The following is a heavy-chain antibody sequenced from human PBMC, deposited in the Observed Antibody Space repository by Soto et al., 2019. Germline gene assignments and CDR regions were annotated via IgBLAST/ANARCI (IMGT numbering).Heavy chain of an antibody. V-gene: IGHV1-46*03. D-gene: IGHD2-21*02. CDR3: ARGGGIVVVTAPYDH. CDR1: GFPVSCFC. Sequence: GGAVRLSWAASGFPVSCFCRHWVRHAQGKGLMWVSRISNDGSSTTYAQRFLGRVTMTSDTSTSTVHMELGSLTSEDTAVYYCARGGGIVVVTAPYDHWGQGTLVTVSS. J-gene: IGHJ4*02. CDR2: ISNDGSST.